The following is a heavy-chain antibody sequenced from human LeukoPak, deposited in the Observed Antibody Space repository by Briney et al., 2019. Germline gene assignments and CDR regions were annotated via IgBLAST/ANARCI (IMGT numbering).Heavy chain of an antibody. D-gene: IGHD6-13*01. CDR1: GYSFTSYW. CDR3: ARDRGYSNSWSFDAFDI. CDR2: ISTYNGNT. V-gene: IGHV1-18*04. Sequence: GESLKISCKGSGYSFTSYWIGWVRQAPGQGLEWMGWISTYNGNTNSAQKFQGRVTMTTDTSTSTAYMELRSLRSDDTAAYYCARDRGYSNSWSFDAFDIWGQGTMVSVSS. J-gene: IGHJ3*02.